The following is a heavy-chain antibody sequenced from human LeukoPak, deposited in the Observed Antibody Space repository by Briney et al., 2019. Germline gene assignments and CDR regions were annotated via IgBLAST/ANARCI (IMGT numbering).Heavy chain of an antibody. CDR1: GGTFSSYA. CDR3: AREELYSSGWYAEYYFDY. V-gene: IGHV1-18*01. CDR2: ISAYNGNT. J-gene: IGHJ4*02. D-gene: IGHD6-19*01. Sequence: ASVKVSCKASGGTFSSYAISWVRQAPGQGLEWMGWISAYNGNTNYARKLQGRVTMTTDTSTSTAYMELRSLRSDDTAVYYCAREELYSSGWYAEYYFDYWGQGTLVTVSS.